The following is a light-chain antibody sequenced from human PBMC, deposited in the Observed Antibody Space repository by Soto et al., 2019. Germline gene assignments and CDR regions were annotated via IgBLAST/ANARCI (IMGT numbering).Light chain of an antibody. CDR3: SSYTSSSTLYV. V-gene: IGLV2-14*01. J-gene: IGLJ1*01. Sequence: QSALAQPASVSGCPGQSLTISCTATSRDVGGYNYVAWYQQHPGKAPKLMIYEVSNRRSGVSNRFSGFKSGNTASLTFDELQAEDEADYYCSSYTSSSTLYVFGTGTKVTVL. CDR1: SRDVGGYNY. CDR2: EVS.